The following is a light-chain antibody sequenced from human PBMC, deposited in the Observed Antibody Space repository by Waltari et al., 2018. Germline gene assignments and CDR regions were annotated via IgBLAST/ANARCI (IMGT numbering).Light chain of an antibody. CDR1: QSIYTY. Sequence: DIQMTQSPSSLSASVGDRVTITCRASQSIYTYLTWYQHRPGKAPKLLIYAASSLQRGVPLRFTGSGSGTDFTLTITTLQLEDFATYYCQQSYTTLWTFGQGTKVEI. V-gene: IGKV1-39*01. CDR3: QQSYTTLWT. CDR2: AAS. J-gene: IGKJ1*01.